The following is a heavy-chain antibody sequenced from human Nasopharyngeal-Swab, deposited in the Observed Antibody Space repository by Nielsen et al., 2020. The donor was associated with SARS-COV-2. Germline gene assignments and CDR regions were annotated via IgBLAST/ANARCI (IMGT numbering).Heavy chain of an antibody. J-gene: IGHJ6*03. D-gene: IGHD3-3*01. CDR3: ARASYDFWSGYYLADYMDV. V-gene: IGHV4-4*08. CDR2: MYSSGGT. Sequence: WIRQPPGKGLESIGHMYSSGGTNYNPSLKSRVTMSLDTSRNQFSLKLSSVTAADTAVYYCARASYDFWSGYYLADYMDVWGKGTTVTVSS.